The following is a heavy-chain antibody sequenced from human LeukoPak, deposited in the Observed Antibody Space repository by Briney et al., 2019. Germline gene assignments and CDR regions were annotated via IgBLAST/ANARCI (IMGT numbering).Heavy chain of an antibody. V-gene: IGHV4-4*02. CDR1: GGSISSSNW. J-gene: IGHJ4*02. D-gene: IGHD1-26*01. Sequence: SETPSLTCAVSGGSISSSNWWSWVRQPPGKGLEWIGEIYHSGSTNYNPSLKSRVTISVDTSKNQFSLKLSSVTAVDTAVYYCARSNSGSYYDWGQGTLVTVSS. CDR3: ARSNSGSYYD. CDR2: IYHSGST.